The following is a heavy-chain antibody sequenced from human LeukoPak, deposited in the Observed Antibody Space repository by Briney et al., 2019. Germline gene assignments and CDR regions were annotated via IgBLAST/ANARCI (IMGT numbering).Heavy chain of an antibody. CDR1: GYTFTGYY. CDR2: IIPIFGTA. D-gene: IGHD3-22*01. Sequence: GASVKVSCKASGYTFTGYYMHWVRQAPGQGLEWMGGIIPIFGTANYAQKFQGRVTITADESTSTAYMELSSLRSEDTAVYYCASPRKDSSGYYYTPFDCWGQGTLVTVSS. J-gene: IGHJ4*02. V-gene: IGHV1-69*13. CDR3: ASPRKDSSGYYYTPFDC.